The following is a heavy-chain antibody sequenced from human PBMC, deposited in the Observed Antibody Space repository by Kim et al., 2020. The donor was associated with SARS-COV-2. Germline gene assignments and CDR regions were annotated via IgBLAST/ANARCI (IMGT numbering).Heavy chain of an antibody. D-gene: IGHD3-10*01. CDR3: FRGGVDF. V-gene: IGHV3-74*01. Sequence: DGTSTYYPNSVKGRFAISRDNSKNTLSLQMNSLRTEDTAVYYCFRGGVDFWGQGTLVTVSS. CDR2: DGTST. J-gene: IGHJ4*02.